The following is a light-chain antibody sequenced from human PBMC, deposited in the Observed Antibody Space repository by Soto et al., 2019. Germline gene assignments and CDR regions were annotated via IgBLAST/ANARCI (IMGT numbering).Light chain of an antibody. CDR1: QRIRNN. CDR2: AAS. J-gene: IGKJ4*01. Sequence: EIVMTQSPATLSVSPGERATLSCRASQRIRNNLAWYQHKTGQAPRLLIYAASTRATGIPARFSGSGSETEFTLTISSLQSEDFAVYYCQQRTNWPPLTFGGGTKVEIK. CDR3: QQRTNWPPLT. V-gene: IGKV3-15*01.